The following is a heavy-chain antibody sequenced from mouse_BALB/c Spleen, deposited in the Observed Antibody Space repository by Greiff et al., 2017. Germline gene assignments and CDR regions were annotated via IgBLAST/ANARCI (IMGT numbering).Heavy chain of an antibody. Sequence: EVQLQQSGPELVKPGASVKIPCKASGYTFTDYNMDWVKQSHGKSLEWIGDINPNNGGTIYNQKFKGKATLTVDKSSSTAYMELRSLTSEDTAVYYCARFDYDVYAMDYWGQGTSVTVSS. CDR1: GYTFTDYN. V-gene: IGHV1-18*01. D-gene: IGHD2-4*01. CDR3: ARFDYDVYAMDY. J-gene: IGHJ4*01. CDR2: INPNNGGT.